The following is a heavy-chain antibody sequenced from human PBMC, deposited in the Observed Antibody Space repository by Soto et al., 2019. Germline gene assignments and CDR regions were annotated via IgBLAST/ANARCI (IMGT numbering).Heavy chain of an antibody. CDR1: GGALTNHT. J-gene: IGHJ4*01. Sequence: QVQLVQSGAEVKKPGSSVKVSCRASGGALTNHTISWVRQAPGQGLEWMGRIIPVLSMATYSQNFQDTVTMTADKSTNTAYMELSSLTSGVTAVYFCATSAVSTGSFDSWGQGTLVTVSS. CDR3: ATSAVSTGSFDS. V-gene: IGHV1-69*02. CDR2: IIPVLSMA. D-gene: IGHD4-17*01.